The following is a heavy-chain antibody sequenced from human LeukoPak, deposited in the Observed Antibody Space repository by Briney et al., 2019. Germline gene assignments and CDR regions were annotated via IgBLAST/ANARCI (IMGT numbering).Heavy chain of an antibody. V-gene: IGHV4-59*01. CDR2: IYYSWST. Sequence: SETLSLTCTVSGGSISSYYWSWIRQPPGKGLEWIGYIYYSWSTNYNPSLKSRVTISVDTSKNHFSLKLSSMTAADTAVYYCARDRHSSGYYYGMDVWGQGTTVTVSS. J-gene: IGHJ6*02. CDR3: ARDRHSSGYYYGMDV. CDR1: GGSISSYY. D-gene: IGHD6-19*01.